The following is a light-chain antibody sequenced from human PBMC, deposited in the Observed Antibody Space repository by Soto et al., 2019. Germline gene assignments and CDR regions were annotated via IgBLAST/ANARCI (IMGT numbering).Light chain of an antibody. J-gene: IGKJ1*01. Sequence: EIVLTQSPGTLSESPGERATLSCRASQSVGSSYLAWYQQKPGQAPRLLIFGTSNRATGIPERFGGSGSGTDFTLTIYRLEPEDVAVYYCQQYGTSLWTFGQGTRVEIK. CDR3: QQYGTSLWT. V-gene: IGKV3-20*01. CDR1: QSVGSSY. CDR2: GTS.